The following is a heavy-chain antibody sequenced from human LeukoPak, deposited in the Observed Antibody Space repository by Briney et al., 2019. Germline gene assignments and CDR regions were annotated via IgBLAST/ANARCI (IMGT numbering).Heavy chain of an antibody. Sequence: GGSLRLSCAASGFTFSSYGMHWVRQAPGKGLEWVAFIRYDGSNKYYADSVKGRFTISRDNSRNTLYLQMNSLRAEDTAVYYCAKVAREFMGAFDIWGQGTMVTVSS. CDR3: AKVAREFMGAFDI. CDR1: GFTFSSYG. J-gene: IGHJ3*02. CDR2: IRYDGSNK. V-gene: IGHV3-30*02. D-gene: IGHD3-10*01.